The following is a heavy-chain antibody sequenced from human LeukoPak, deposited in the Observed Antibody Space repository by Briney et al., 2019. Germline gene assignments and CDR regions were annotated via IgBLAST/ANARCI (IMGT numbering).Heavy chain of an antibody. V-gene: IGHV1-2*02. CDR2: INTNSGGT. CDR3: ARTYGDLYYFDY. J-gene: IGHJ4*02. D-gene: IGHD4-17*01. Sequence: GASVKVSCMASGYTFTVYYLHSVRQAPGQGREWMGWINTNSGGTLYAQKFQGSVTMTRDTSISTASMELSRLTSDDTAVDYCARTYGDLYYFDYWGPGTLVTVSS. CDR1: GYTFTVYY.